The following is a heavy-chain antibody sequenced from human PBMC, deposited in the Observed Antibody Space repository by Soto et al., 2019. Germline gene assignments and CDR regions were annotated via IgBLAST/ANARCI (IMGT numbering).Heavy chain of an antibody. D-gene: IGHD1-1*01. CDR3: ARGLIPGRWQDASDI. CDR1: GGTFSSYA. J-gene: IGHJ3*02. Sequence: WASVKVSCKASGGTFSSYAISWVRQAPGQGLEWMGGIIPIFGTANYAQKFQGRVTITADKSTSTAYMELSSLRSEDTAVYYCARGLIPGRWQDASDIWGQGTMVTVSS. CDR2: IIPIFGTA. V-gene: IGHV1-69*06.